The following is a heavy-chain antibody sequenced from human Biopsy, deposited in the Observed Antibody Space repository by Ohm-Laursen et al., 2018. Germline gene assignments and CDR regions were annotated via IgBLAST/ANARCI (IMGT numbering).Heavy chain of an antibody. J-gene: IGHJ6*02. D-gene: IGHD3-22*01. CDR2: ISAYNGNR. CDR1: GYTFPSYG. V-gene: IGHV1-18*01. Sequence: AASVKVSCNASGYTFPSYGISWVRQAPGQGLEWMGWISAYNGNRNYAQKFQGRVTMTTDTSTSTAYMELRSLRSDDTAVYFCAREEDNSGYDYYGMDVWGQGTTVTVSS. CDR3: AREEDNSGYDYYGMDV.